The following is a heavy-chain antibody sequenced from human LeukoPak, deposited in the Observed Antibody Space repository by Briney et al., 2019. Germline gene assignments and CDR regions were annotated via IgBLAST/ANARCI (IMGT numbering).Heavy chain of an antibody. J-gene: IGHJ4*02. CDR2: ISGSGGTT. V-gene: IGHV3-23*01. Sequence: GGSLRLSCAASGFTFNSYAMSWVRQAPGKGLEWVSTISGSGGTTYYADSVKGRFTISRDNSKNTLYLQMNSLRAEDTAVYYCARGSGTSGWLHLDYWGQGTLVTVSS. CDR3: ARGSGTSGWLHLDY. CDR1: GFTFNSYA. D-gene: IGHD6-19*01.